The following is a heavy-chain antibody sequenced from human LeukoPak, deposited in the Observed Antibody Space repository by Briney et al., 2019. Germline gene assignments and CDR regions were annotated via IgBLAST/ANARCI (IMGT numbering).Heavy chain of an antibody. CDR1: GFTFSSSA. CDR3: AKAGWDHGDFDR. Sequence: SVKVSCKASGFTFSSSAVQWVRQARGQRFEWMGWIGVGSGNTNYAERFQERVTITRDMSTSTAYMELSSLRSEDTAIYYCAKAGWDHGDFDRWGQGTLVTVSS. J-gene: IGHJ4*02. V-gene: IGHV1-58*01. D-gene: IGHD1-26*01. CDR2: IGVGSGNT.